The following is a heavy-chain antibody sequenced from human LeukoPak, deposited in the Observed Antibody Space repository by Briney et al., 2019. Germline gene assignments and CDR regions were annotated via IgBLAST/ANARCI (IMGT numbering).Heavy chain of an antibody. CDR3: ARDPHYDILTGYSFDY. CDR2: INTNTGNP. D-gene: IGHD3-9*01. CDR1: GYTFTSYA. Sequence: AASVKVSCKASGYTFTSYAMNWVRQAPGQGLEWMGWINTNTGNPTYAQGFTGRFVFSLDTSVSTAYLQISSLKAEDTAVYYCARDPHYDILTGYSFDYWGQGTLVTVSS. V-gene: IGHV7-4-1*02. J-gene: IGHJ4*02.